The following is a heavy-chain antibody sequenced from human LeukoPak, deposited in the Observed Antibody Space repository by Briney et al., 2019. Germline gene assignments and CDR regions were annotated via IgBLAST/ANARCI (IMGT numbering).Heavy chain of an antibody. Sequence: SQTLSLTCAISGDSVTSNSAAWNWIRQSPSRGLEWLGRTYYRSKWYNDYAVSVKSRITINPDTSKNQFSLQLNSVTPEDTAVYYCARDQSTETTVTHEFDYWGQGTLVTVSS. D-gene: IGHD4-17*01. CDR2: TYYRSKWYN. CDR3: ARDQSTETTVTHEFDY. CDR1: GDSVTSNSAA. J-gene: IGHJ4*02. V-gene: IGHV6-1*01.